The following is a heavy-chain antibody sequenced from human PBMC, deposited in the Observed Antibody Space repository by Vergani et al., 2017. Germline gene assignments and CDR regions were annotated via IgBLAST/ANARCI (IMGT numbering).Heavy chain of an antibody. CDR2: IYSGGST. D-gene: IGHD5-24*01. CDR1: GFTVSSNY. Sequence: EVQLLESGGGLVQPGGSLRLSCAASGFTVSSNYMSWVRQAPGKGLEWVSVIYSGGSTYYADSVKGRFTISRDNSKNTLYLQMNSLRAEDTAVYYCARLSVEMATILHYFDYWGQGTLVTVSS. V-gene: IGHV3-66*04. J-gene: IGHJ4*02. CDR3: ARLSVEMATILHYFDY.